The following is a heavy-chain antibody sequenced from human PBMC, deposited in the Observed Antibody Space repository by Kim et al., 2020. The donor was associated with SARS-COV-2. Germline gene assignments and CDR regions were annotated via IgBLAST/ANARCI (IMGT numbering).Heavy chain of an antibody. CDR3: ATIPGSRSGFVPNWFDP. CDR2: FDPEDGET. Sequence: ASVKVSCKVSGYTLTELSMHWVRQAPGKGLEWMGGFDPEDGETIYAQKFQGRVTMTEDTSTDTAYMELSSLRSEDTAVYYCATIPGSRSGFVPNWFDPWGQGTLVTVSS. D-gene: IGHD3-10*01. CDR1: GYTLTELS. J-gene: IGHJ5*02. V-gene: IGHV1-24*01.